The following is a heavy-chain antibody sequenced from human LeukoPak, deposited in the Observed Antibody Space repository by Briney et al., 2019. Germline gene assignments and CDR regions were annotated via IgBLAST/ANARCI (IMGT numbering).Heavy chain of an antibody. Sequence: SETLSLTCTVSGGSISSYYWSWIRQPAGRGLEWIGRIFTGGFINYNPSLSSRVTVSLDTSKNQVSLKLTSVTAADTAVYYCARHSMLSSTYFGVSDIWGQGTTVTVSS. V-gene: IGHV4-4*07. J-gene: IGHJ3*02. CDR1: GGSISSYY. CDR3: ARHSMLSSTYFGVSDI. D-gene: IGHD6-13*01. CDR2: IFTGGFI.